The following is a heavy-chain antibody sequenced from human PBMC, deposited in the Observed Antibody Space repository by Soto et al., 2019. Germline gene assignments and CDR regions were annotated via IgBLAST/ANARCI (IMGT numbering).Heavy chain of an antibody. J-gene: IGHJ4*01. CDR1: GYNFTNFD. Sequence: XSVKVSCKTSGYNFTNFDINWVRQAPGRGLVWMGWMSPSSGETGSAQNFQGRVTMTRDISTRTFFMQLTSLRSEDTAIYYCARLAEYCNGIKCYSNFDFWGRGNPVTVSS. CDR3: ARLAEYCNGIKCYSNFDF. CDR2: MSPSSGET. D-gene: IGHD2-15*01. V-gene: IGHV1-8*01.